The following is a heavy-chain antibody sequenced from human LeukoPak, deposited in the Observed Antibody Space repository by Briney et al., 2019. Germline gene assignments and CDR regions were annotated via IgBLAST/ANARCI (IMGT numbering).Heavy chain of an antibody. D-gene: IGHD5-24*01. CDR2: IKPGGDST. Sequence: GASVKVSCKASGGTFSSYAISWVRQAPGQGLEWMGVIKPGGDSTSSARIFQGRVYMTSDTSTSTVYMELSGLRSDDTAVYYCARVRDGYNDAYDVWGQGTMVTVPS. CDR3: ARVRDGYNDAYDV. V-gene: IGHV1-46*01. CDR1: GGTFSSYA. J-gene: IGHJ3*01.